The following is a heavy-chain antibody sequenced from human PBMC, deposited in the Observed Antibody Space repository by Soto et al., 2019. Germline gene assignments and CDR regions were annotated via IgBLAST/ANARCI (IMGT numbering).Heavy chain of an antibody. V-gene: IGHV3-30*03. CDR1: GFTFSSYG. D-gene: IGHD6-13*01. CDR3: ARGSGSSWTYYFDY. Sequence: GGSLRLSCAASGFTFSSYGMHWVRQAPGKGLEWVAVISYDGSNKYYADSVKGRFTISRDNSKNTLYLQMNSLRAEDTAVYYCARGSGSSWTYYFDYWGQGTLVTVSS. CDR2: ISYDGSNK. J-gene: IGHJ4*02.